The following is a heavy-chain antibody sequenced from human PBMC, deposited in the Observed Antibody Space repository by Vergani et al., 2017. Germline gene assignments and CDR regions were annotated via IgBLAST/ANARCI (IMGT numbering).Heavy chain of an antibody. CDR2: INPIDSKI. D-gene: IGHD2-21*01. J-gene: IGHJ4*02. CDR1: ESSFISNE. V-gene: IGHV5-51*01. CDR3: TRHVPCGDGACLHFDH. Sequence: EVMLVQSGAEVKKPGESLKISCKYSESSFISNEIAWVRQMSGKGLQWMGNINPIDSKIAYSPSFQGQAIMSLDKSITTAYLQWRSRKASDTAIYYCTRHVPCGDGACLHFDHWGQGTQVTVSS.